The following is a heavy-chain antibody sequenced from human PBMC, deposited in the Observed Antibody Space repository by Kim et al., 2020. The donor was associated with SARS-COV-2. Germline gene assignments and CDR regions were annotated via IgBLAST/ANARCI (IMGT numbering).Heavy chain of an antibody. D-gene: IGHD3-10*01. CDR1: GGSFSGYY. CDR3: ARGRSFGFHYYGSGSYYPPFEY. CDR2: INHSGST. V-gene: IGHV4-34*01. Sequence: SETLSLTCAVYGGSFSGYYWSWIRQPPGKGLEWIGEINHSGSTNYNPSLKSRVTISVDTSKNQFSLKLSSVTAADTAVYYCARGRSFGFHYYGSGSYYPPFEYWGQGTLVTVSS. J-gene: IGHJ4*02.